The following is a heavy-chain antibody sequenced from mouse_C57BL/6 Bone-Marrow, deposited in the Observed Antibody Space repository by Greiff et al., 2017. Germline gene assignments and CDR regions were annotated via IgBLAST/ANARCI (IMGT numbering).Heavy chain of an antibody. CDR2: INPSNGGT. J-gene: IGHJ4*01. V-gene: IGHV1-42*01. Sequence: VQLQQSGPELVKPGASVKISCKASGYSFTGYYMNWVKQSPEKSLEWIGAINPSNGGTTYNQKFKAKATLTVDKSSSTAYMQLKSLTSEDSAVYYYARHDYNAMDDWGQGTSVTVSS. CDR3: ARHDYNAMDD. CDR1: GYSFTGYY.